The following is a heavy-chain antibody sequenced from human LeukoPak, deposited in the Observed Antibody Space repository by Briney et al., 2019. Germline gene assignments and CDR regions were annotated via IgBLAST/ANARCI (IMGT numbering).Heavy chain of an antibody. V-gene: IGHV3-43D*04. Sequence: PGGSLRLSFAASGFTFDDYAMRWGRQAPRKGREWVFLISCDGGTTYYAASVKGRFTISRDNSKNSLYLQMNSLRAEDTALHYCAKEYSACARSLDFWGQGTLVTVSS. CDR3: AKEYSACARSLDF. CDR1: GFTFDDYA. J-gene: IGHJ4*02. D-gene: IGHD5-18*01. CDR2: ISCDGGTT.